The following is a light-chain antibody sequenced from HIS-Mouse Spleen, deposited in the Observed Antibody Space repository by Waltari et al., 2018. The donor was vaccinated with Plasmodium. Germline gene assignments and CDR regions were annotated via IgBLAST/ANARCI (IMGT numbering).Light chain of an antibody. Sequence: QTVVTQEPSFSVSPGGTVTLTCGLSSGSVSTSYYPSWYQQTPGQAPRTLIYSTNTRSSAVPYRFSGSILGNKAALTITGAQADDESDYYCVLYMGSGIWVFGGGTKLTVL. CDR2: STN. CDR3: VLYMGSGIWV. V-gene: IGLV8-61*01. CDR1: SGSVSTSYY. J-gene: IGLJ2*01.